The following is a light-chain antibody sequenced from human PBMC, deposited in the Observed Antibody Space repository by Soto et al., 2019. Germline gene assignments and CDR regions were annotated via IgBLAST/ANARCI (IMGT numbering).Light chain of an antibody. CDR1: SSDVESDNL. J-gene: IGLJ1*01. CDR2: EVN. Sequence: QSALTQPASVSGSPGQSITISCTGTSSDVESDNLVSWYQQHPGKAPKFIIYEVNQRPAGVSYRFSGSKSGNTAYLTISGLQAEDEADYYCCSYAGSITYVFGTGTKLTVL. V-gene: IGLV2-23*02. CDR3: CSYAGSITYV.